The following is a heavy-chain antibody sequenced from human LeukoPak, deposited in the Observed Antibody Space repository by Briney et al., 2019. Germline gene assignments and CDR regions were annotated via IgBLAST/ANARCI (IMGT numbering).Heavy chain of an antibody. D-gene: IGHD3-10*01. CDR2: INHGGST. CDR1: GGSFSGYY. CDR3: ARSDYHNSGSHTVFDAFDI. V-gene: IGHV4-34*01. J-gene: IGHJ3*02. Sequence: SETLSLTCAVYGGSFSGYYWSWIRQPPGKGLVWIGEINHGGSTNNDPSLKSRVTISIDTSKNQFSLKLSFVTAADTAMYYCARSDYHNSGSHTVFDAFDIWGQGTRVTVSS.